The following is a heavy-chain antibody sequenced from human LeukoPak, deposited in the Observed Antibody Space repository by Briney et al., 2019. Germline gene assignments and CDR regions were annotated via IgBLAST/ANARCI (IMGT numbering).Heavy chain of an antibody. CDR1: GGSISSGSYY. Sequence: SETLSLTCTVSGGSISSGSYYWSWIRQPAGKGLEWIGRIYTSGSTNYNPSLKSRVTISVDASKNQFSLKLSSVTAADTAVYYCARRAGAYSHPYDYWGQGTLVTVSS. D-gene: IGHD4/OR15-4a*01. CDR2: IYTSGST. J-gene: IGHJ4*02. V-gene: IGHV4-61*02. CDR3: ARRAGAYSHPYDY.